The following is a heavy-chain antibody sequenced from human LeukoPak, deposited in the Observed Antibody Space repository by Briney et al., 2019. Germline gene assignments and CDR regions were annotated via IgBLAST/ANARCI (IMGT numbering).Heavy chain of an antibody. CDR3: ARNNGMDV. CDR2: INSDGSST. J-gene: IGHJ6*02. CDR1: GFTFSSYW. V-gene: IGHV3-74*01. Sequence: GGSLRPSCAASGFTFSSYWMHWVRQATGKGLVWVSRINSDGSSTNYADSVKGRFTISRDNAKNSLYLQMNSLRAEDTALYHCARNNGMDVWGQGTTVIVSS.